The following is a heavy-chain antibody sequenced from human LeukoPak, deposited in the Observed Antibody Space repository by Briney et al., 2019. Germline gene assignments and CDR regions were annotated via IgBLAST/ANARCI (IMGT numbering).Heavy chain of an antibody. J-gene: IGHJ4*02. D-gene: IGHD6-13*01. Sequence: SETLSLTCTVSGGSISSSSYYWGWIRQPPGKGLEWIGSIYYSGSTYHNPSLKSRVTMSVDASKNQFSLKVTSVTAADTAFYYCARASYTTSWYLDSWGRGPLVIVSS. CDR2: IYYSGST. CDR1: GGSISSSSYY. CDR3: ARASYTTSWYLDS. V-gene: IGHV4-39*07.